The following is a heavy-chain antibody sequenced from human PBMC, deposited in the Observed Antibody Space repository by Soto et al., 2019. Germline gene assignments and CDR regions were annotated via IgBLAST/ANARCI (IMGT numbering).Heavy chain of an antibody. V-gene: IGHV1-69*13. CDR1: GGTFSSYA. CDR3: ARKALGTRGWFDT. D-gene: IGHD1-1*01. J-gene: IGHJ5*02. CDR2: IIPIFGTA. Sequence: AVKVSCKASGGTFSSYAISWVRQAPGQGLEWMGGIIPIFGTANYAQKFQGRVTITADESTSTAYMELSSLRSEDTAVYYCARKALGTRGWFDTWGQGTLVTVS.